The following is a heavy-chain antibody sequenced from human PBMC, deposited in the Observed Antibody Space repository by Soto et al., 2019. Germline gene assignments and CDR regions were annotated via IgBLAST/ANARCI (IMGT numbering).Heavy chain of an antibody. CDR3: AKDDSLYSGYDTLDY. V-gene: IGHV3-23*01. J-gene: IGHJ4*02. CDR1: GFTFSSYA. CDR2: ISGSGGST. D-gene: IGHD5-12*01. Sequence: QAGGSLRLSCAASGFTFSSYAMSWVRQAPGKGLEWVSAISGSGGSTYYADSVKGRFTISRDNSKNTLYLQMNSLRAEDTAVYYCAKDDSLYSGYDTLDYWGQGTLVTVSS.